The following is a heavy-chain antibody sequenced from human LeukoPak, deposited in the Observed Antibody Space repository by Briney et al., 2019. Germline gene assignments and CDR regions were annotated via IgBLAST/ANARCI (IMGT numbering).Heavy chain of an antibody. D-gene: IGHD2-2*02. V-gene: IGHV3-30*02. Sequence: PGGSLRLSCAASGFTFSSYGMHWVRQAPGKGLEWVAFIRYDGSNKYYADSVKGRFTISRDNSKNTLYLQMNSLRAEDTAVYYCAIRCSSTSCYKVAVWGKGTTVTVSS. J-gene: IGHJ6*04. CDR3: AIRCSSTSCYKVAV. CDR1: GFTFSSYG. CDR2: IRYDGSNK.